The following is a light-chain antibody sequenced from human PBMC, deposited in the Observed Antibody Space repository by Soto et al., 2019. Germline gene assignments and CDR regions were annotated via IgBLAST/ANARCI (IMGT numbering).Light chain of an antibody. CDR2: VAS. CDR3: QKYISAPLT. Sequence: DIQMIQSPSSLSASVGDRVTITCRASQAIGNSLVWYQQKPGKVPKLLINVASTLQSGVPSRFSSSGSGTDFTLTISSLQPEDVATYYCQKYISAPLTFGGGTKVEI. J-gene: IGKJ4*01. V-gene: IGKV1-27*01. CDR1: QAIGNS.